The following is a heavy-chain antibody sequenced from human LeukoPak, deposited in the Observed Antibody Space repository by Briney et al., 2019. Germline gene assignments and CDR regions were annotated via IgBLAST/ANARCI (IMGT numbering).Heavy chain of an antibody. J-gene: IGHJ6*03. V-gene: IGHV3-20*04. CDR3: ARLAYCGGECYSGDYYYFMDV. CDR2: VNWSDAST. CDR1: GFTFYNYG. Sequence: GGSLRLSCAASGFTFYNYGMTWVRQPPGKRLEWVSGVNWSDASTGYAASVKGRFTISRDNAKNSLYLQMTSLGDEDTALYYCARLAYCGGECYSGDYYYFMDVWGTGTTVTVSS. D-gene: IGHD2-21*01.